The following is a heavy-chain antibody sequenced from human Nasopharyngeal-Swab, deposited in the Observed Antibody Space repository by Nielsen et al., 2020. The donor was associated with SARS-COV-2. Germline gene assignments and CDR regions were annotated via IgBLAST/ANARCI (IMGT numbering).Heavy chain of an antibody. V-gene: IGHV5-51*01. J-gene: IGHJ4*02. D-gene: IGHD2-21*02. CDR2: IYPGDSDT. CDR3: ARLLAVVTAMEEYYFDY. Sequence: GESLKISCKGSGYSFTSYWIGWVRQMPGKGLEWMGIIYPGDSDTRYSPSFQGQVTISADKSISTAYLQWSSLKASDTAMYYCARLLAVVTAMEEYYFDYWGQGTLVTVSS. CDR1: GYSFTSYW.